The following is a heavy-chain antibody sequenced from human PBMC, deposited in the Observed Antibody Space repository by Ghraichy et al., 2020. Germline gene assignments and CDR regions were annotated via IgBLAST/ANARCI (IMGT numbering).Heavy chain of an antibody. CDR2: FDPEGGET. Sequence: ASVKVSCKLSGYTLTEISIHWVRQAPGQGLEWMGGFDPEGGETTYAQKLQGRVTMTEDTSTDTAYMELSSLRSEDTAVYYCAAGHLELRGWGQGTPVTVSS. CDR1: GYTLTEIS. V-gene: IGHV1-24*01. CDR3: AAGHLELRG. J-gene: IGHJ4*02. D-gene: IGHD1-7*01.